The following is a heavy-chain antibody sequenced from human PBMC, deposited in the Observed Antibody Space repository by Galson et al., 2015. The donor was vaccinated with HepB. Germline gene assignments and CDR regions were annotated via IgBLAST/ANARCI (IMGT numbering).Heavy chain of an antibody. D-gene: IGHD2-2*01. CDR1: GFTVSSNY. CDR3: AKDRRYCSSTSCYSGAFDI. CDR2: IYSGGST. V-gene: IGHV3-53*05. Sequence: SLRLSCAASGFTVSSNYMSWVRQAPGKGLEWVSVIYSGGSTYYADSVKGRFTISRDNSKNTLYLQMNSLRAEDTAVYYCAKDRRYCSSTSCYSGAFDIWGQGTMVTVSS. J-gene: IGHJ3*02.